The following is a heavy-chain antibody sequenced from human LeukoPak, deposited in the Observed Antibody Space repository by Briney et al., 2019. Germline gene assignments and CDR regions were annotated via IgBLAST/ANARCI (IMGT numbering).Heavy chain of an antibody. Sequence: GGSLRLSCAASGFNFISYSMSWVRQAPGKGLEWVAVISYDGSNKYYADSVKGRFTISRDNSKNTLYLQMNSLRAEDTAVYYCAKDRLTGPSRPYGMDVWGQGTTVTVSS. V-gene: IGHV3-30*18. CDR1: GFNFISYS. CDR2: ISYDGSNK. D-gene: IGHD3-16*01. CDR3: AKDRLTGPSRPYGMDV. J-gene: IGHJ6*02.